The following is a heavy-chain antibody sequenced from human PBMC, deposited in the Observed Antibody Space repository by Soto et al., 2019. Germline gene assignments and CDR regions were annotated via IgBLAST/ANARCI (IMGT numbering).Heavy chain of an antibody. CDR1: GGSISSSSYY. Sequence: PSETLSLTCTVSGGSISSSSYYWGWIRQPPGKGLEWIGSIYYSGSTYYNPSLKIRVTISVDTSKNQFSLKLSSVTAADTAVYYCARHREMATIHWGQGTLVTVYS. V-gene: IGHV4-39*01. D-gene: IGHD5-12*01. CDR3: ARHREMATIH. CDR2: IYYSGST. J-gene: IGHJ4*02.